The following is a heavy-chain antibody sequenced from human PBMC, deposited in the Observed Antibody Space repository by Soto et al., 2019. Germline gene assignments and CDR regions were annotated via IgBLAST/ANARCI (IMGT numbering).Heavy chain of an antibody. CDR2: TYYRSKWYN. Sequence: SQTLSLTCVISGDSVSSNSAAWNWIRQSPSRGLEWLGRTYYRSKWYNDYAVSVKSRITINPDTSKNQFSLQLNSVTPEDTAVYYCARDFNNYYDSSAVYYGMVVWGQGTTVTVSS. D-gene: IGHD3-22*01. V-gene: IGHV6-1*01. CDR1: GDSVSSNSAA. CDR3: ARDFNNYYDSSAVYYGMVV. J-gene: IGHJ6*02.